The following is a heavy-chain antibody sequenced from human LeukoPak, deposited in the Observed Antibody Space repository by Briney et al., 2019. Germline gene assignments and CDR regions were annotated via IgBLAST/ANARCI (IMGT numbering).Heavy chain of an antibody. V-gene: IGHV3-21*01. CDR2: ISSSSSYI. CDR3: AREDIVVVPALDY. Sequence: GGSLRLSCAASGFTFSSYSMNWVRQAPGKGLEWVSSISSSSSYIYYADSVKGRFTISRDNAKNSLYLQMNSLRAGDTAVYYCAREDIVVVPALDYWGQGTLVTVSS. CDR1: GFTFSSYS. D-gene: IGHD2-2*01. J-gene: IGHJ4*02.